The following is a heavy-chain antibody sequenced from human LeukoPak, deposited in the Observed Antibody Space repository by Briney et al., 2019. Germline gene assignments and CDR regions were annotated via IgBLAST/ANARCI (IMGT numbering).Heavy chain of an antibody. J-gene: IGHJ4*02. CDR3: ARASSGYWYYFDY. CDR2: IYSGGGT. CDR1: GFTVSNTY. V-gene: IGHV3-53*01. D-gene: IGHD3-22*01. Sequence: PGGSLRLSCAASGFTVSNTYMSWVRQAPGKGLEWVSLIYSGGGTYSADSVKGRFTISRDNSKNTLYPQMNSLRAEDTAVYYCARASSGYWYYFDYWGQGTLVTVSS.